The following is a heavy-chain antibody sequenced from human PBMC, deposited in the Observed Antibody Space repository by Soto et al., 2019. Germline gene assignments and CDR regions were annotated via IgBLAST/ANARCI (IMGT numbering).Heavy chain of an antibody. CDR3: ARLGDGYGRDYFAY. CDR2: IIPKVGIP. Sequence: QVQLVQAGAEVKTPGSSLKVSCKASGGTFNSYTISWVRQALGQGLEWMGRIIPKVGIPNYALKCQGRVTIAAVQSTNTPYMELGSLRSEVTAVFYCARLGDGYGRDYFAYWGQATVVTVSS. J-gene: IGHJ4*02. V-gene: IGHV1-69*02. D-gene: IGHD5-12*01. CDR1: GGTFNSYT.